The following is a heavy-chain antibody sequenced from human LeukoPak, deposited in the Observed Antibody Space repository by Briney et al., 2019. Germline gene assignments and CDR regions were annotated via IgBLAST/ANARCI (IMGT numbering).Heavy chain of an antibody. CDR1: GFTFSSYG. CDR2: ISGSGGST. V-gene: IGHV3-23*01. CDR3: AKDQVYVNGYCSGGSCYRGYYFDY. Sequence: PGRTLRLSCAASGFTFSSYGMSWVRQAPGKGLEWVSAISGSGGSTYYADSVKGRFTISRDNSKNTLYLQMNSLRAEDTAVYYCAKDQVYVNGYCSGGSCYRGYYFDYWGQGTLVTVSS. J-gene: IGHJ4*02. D-gene: IGHD2-15*01.